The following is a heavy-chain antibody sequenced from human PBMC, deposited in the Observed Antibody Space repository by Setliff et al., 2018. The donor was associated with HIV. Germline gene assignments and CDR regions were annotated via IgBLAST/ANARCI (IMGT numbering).Heavy chain of an antibody. CDR2: ISPDNGNT. V-gene: IGHV1-18*01. D-gene: IGHD1-1*01. Sequence: ASVKVSCKASGYIFSNYGINWVRQAPGQGLEWMGWISPDNGNTNYAQKIEGRVILTTDKSTNTVEMELRSLRSDDTAVYYCVRDRELRTTRSLDFWGPGTLVTVSS. CDR3: VRDRELRTTRSLDF. J-gene: IGHJ4*02. CDR1: GYIFSNYG.